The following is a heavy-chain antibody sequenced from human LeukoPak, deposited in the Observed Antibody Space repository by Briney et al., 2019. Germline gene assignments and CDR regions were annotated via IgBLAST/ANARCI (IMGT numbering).Heavy chain of an antibody. CDR3: ARDSSVAAAGPAFDY. V-gene: IGHV3-48*03. D-gene: IGHD6-13*01. J-gene: IGHJ4*02. Sequence: PGASLRLSCAASGFTFSSYEMNWVRQAPGKGLEWVSYISSSGSTIYYADSVKGRFTISRDNAKNSLYLQMNSLRAEDTAVYYCARDSSVAAAGPAFDYWGQGTLVTVSS. CDR2: ISSSGSTI. CDR1: GFTFSSYE.